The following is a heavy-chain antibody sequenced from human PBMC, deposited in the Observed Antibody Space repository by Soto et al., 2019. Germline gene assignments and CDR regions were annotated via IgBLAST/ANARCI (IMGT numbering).Heavy chain of an antibody. D-gene: IGHD6-13*01. V-gene: IGHV4-34*01. CDR1: GGSFSGYY. CDR2: INHSGST. J-gene: IGHJ6*02. CDR3: ARGRGSSWLSYYYGIDV. Sequence: QVQLQQWGAGLLKPSETLSLTCAVYGGSFSGYYWSWIRQPPGKGLEWIGEINHSGSTNYNPSLKSRVTISVDTSKNQFSLKLSSVTAADTAVYYCARGRGSSWLSYYYGIDVWGQGTTVTVSS.